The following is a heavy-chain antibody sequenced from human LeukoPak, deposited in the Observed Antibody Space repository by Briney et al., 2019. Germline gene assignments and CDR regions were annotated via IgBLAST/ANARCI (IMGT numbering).Heavy chain of an antibody. Sequence: PGGSLRLSCAASGFTFNNYCMRWVRQAPGKGLEWVASIKRDGGEKDYVDSVKGRFTISRDNAKNSLYLEMNSLRADDTAVYYCARGWYCGEGNLVTVSS. J-gene: IGHJ4*02. CDR3: ARGWY. V-gene: IGHV3-7*01. CDR1: GFTFNNYC. CDR2: IKRDGGEK.